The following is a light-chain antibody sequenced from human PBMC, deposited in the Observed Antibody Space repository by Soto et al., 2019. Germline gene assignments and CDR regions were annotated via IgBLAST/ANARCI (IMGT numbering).Light chain of an antibody. CDR2: GAS. CDR1: QSVSSSY. CDR3: QLYGSSPPRT. J-gene: IGKJ1*01. V-gene: IGKV3-20*01. Sequence: EIVLTQSPGTLSLSPGERATLSCRASQSVSSSYLGWYQQKPGQAPRLLIYGASSRATGIPDRFSGSGSGTDFTLTIASLEPKDVAVYYCQLYGSSPPRTFGQGTKVEIK.